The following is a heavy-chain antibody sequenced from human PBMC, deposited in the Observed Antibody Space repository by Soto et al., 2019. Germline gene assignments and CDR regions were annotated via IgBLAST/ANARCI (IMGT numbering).Heavy chain of an antibody. D-gene: IGHD3-10*01. CDR3: ARPYGSGSYYPKGNLDWFDP. CDR1: GYSFTSYW. V-gene: IGHV5-10-1*01. CDR2: IDPSDSYT. Sequence: GESLKISCKGSGYSFTSYWISWVRQMPGKGLEWMGRIDPSDSYTNYSPSFQGHVTISADKSISTAYLQWSSLKASDTAMYYCARPYGSGSYYPKGNLDWFDPWGQGTLVIVSS. J-gene: IGHJ5*02.